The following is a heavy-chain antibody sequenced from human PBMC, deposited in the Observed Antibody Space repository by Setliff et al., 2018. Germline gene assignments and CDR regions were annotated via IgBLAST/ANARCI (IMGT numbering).Heavy chain of an antibody. D-gene: IGHD3-3*01. CDR2: IYTSWST. V-gene: IGHV4-61*09. CDR1: GDSISSRRNY. CDR3: ARMSGFQYIDV. Sequence: SETLSLTCTVSGDSISSRRNYWGWFRRPAGKELEWIGQIYTSWSTNYNPSLKSRVTISLDTSKNQFSLSLTSVTAEDTAVYYCARMSGFQYIDVWDKGTTVTVSS. J-gene: IGHJ6*03.